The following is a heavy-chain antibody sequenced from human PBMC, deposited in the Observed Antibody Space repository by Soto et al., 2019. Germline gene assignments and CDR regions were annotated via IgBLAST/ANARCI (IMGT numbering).Heavy chain of an antibody. Sequence: ASVTVSCKASGYTFTSYGIIWVRQAPGQGLEWMGWISAYNGNTNYAQKLQGRVTMTTDTSTSTAYMELRSLRPDDTAVYYCAIGYCSGGSCPGLGAFDIWGQGQWSPSPQ. CDR2: ISAYNGNT. J-gene: IGHJ3*02. V-gene: IGHV1-18*01. CDR3: AIGYCSGGSCPGLGAFDI. CDR1: GYTFTSYG. D-gene: IGHD2-15*01.